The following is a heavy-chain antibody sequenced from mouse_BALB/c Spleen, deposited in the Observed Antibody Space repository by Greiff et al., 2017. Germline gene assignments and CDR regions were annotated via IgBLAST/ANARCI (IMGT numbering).Heavy chain of an antibody. CDR2: INPSSGYT. V-gene: IGHV1-4*01. CDR3: ARGDYPYYFDY. D-gene: IGHD2-4*01. CDR1: GYTFTSYT. J-gene: IGHJ2*01. Sequence: VQGVESGAELARPGASVKMSCKASGYTFTSYTMHWVKQRPGQGLEWIGYINPSSGYTNYNQKFKDKATLTADKSSSTAYMQLSSLTSEDSAVYYCARGDYPYYFDYWGQGTTLTVSS.